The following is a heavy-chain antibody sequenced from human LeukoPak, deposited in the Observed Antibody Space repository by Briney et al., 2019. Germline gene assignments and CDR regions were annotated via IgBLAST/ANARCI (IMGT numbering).Heavy chain of an antibody. CDR3: ARVLRGYRNIRGLRSRYYYYMDV. J-gene: IGHJ6*03. V-gene: IGHV1-8*01. D-gene: IGHD5-18*01. Sequence: VASVKVSCKASGYTFTSYDINWVRQATGQGLGWMGWMNANSGNTGYAQKFQGRVTMTRNTSISTAYMELSSLRSEDTAVYYCARVLRGYRNIRGLRSRYYYYMDVWGKGTTVTVSS. CDR1: GYTFTSYD. CDR2: MNANSGNT.